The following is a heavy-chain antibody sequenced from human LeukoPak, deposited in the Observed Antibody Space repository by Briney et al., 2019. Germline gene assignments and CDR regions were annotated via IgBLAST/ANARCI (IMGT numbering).Heavy chain of an antibody. J-gene: IGHJ4*02. D-gene: IGHD5-24*01. CDR3: ARAIRGGYRPDQYDN. V-gene: IGHV1-46*01. CDR2: IDTSGST. Sequence: ASVKISCKASAYMFTYFYMHWVRQAPGQGLEWMGIIDTSGSTNYAQNFQGRVTVTRDTSTSTLYMELSSLRSEDTAVYYFARAIRGGYRPDQYDNWGQGTLVTVSS. CDR1: AYMFTYFY.